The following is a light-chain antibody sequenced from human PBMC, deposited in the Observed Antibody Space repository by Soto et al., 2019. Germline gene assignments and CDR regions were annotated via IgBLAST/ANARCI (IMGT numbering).Light chain of an antibody. CDR2: EVS. V-gene: IGLV2-18*01. Sequence: QSALTQPPSVSGSPGQSVTISCTGTSSDVGSYNRVSWYQQPPGTAPKLLIHEVSNRPSGVPDRFSGSKSGNTASLTISGLQAEDEADYYCSLCSSTTTYVFGTGTKLTVL. CDR1: SSDVGSYNR. J-gene: IGLJ1*01. CDR3: SLCSSTTTYV.